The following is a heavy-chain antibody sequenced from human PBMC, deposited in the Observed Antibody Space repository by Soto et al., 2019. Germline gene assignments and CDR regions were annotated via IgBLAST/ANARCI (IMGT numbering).Heavy chain of an antibody. J-gene: IGHJ4*02. CDR2: ISSSGSTI. CDR3: ARETAIRTIDY. CDR1: GFTFRDHY. Sequence: ESGGGLVMPGESLRLSCAASGFTFRDHYMSWIRQAPGKGLEWVSYISSSGSTIYYADSVKGRFTISRDNAKNSLYLQMNSLRAEDTAVYYCARETAIRTIDYWGQGTLVTVSS. D-gene: IGHD2-21*02. V-gene: IGHV3-11*04.